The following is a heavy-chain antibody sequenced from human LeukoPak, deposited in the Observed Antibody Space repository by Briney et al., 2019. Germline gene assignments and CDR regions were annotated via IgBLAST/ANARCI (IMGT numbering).Heavy chain of an antibody. CDR2: IFYTGRT. V-gene: IGHV4-39*07. CDR3: ARSYGYSSSWYGSDWFDP. J-gene: IGHJ5*02. D-gene: IGHD6-13*01. Sequence: SETLSLTCTVSGDSITSSSYYWGWIRQSPGKGLAWIGSIFYTGRTYSNPSLRSRVSVSVDTSTNQFSLKLKSVTAADTAVYYCARSYGYSSSWYGSDWFDPWGQGTLVTVSS. CDR1: GDSITSSSYY.